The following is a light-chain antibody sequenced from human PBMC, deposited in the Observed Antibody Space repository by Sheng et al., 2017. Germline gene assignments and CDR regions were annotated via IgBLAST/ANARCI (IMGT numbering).Light chain of an antibody. CDR3: QQYFSYPRT. Sequence: IQMTQSPSSLSASVGDTVTITCRAGQSISSYLNWYQQKPGKAPKLLIYAASSLQSGVPSRFSGSGSGTDFTLTISRLQSENFATYYCQQYFSYPRTFGQGTKVEVK. V-gene: IGKV1-39*01. CDR1: QSISSY. CDR2: AAS. J-gene: IGKJ1*01.